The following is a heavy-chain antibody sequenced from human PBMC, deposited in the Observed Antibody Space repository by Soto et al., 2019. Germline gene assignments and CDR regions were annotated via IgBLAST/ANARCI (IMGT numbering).Heavy chain of an antibody. CDR3: ATLHRYSSGWYAHPFYFDY. CDR2: FDPEDGET. V-gene: IGHV1-24*01. J-gene: IGHJ4*02. Sequence: QVQLVQSGAEVKKPGASVKVSCKVSGYTLTELSMHWVRQAPGKGLEWMGGFDPEDGETIYAQKFQGRVTMTEDTSTDTAYMELSSLRSEDTAVYYCATLHRYSSGWYAHPFYFDYWGQGTLVTVSS. D-gene: IGHD6-19*01. CDR1: GYTLTELS.